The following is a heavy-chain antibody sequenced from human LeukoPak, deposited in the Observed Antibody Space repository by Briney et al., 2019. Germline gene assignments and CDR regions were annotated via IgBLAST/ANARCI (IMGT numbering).Heavy chain of an antibody. CDR2: IYYSGST. CDR1: GGSISSYY. CDR3: ARGMAPDYFDY. V-gene: IGHV4-59*01. J-gene: IGHJ4*02. Sequence: SETLSLTCTVSGGSISSYYWSWIRQPPGKGLEWIGYIYYSGSTNYNPSLKSRVTISVDTSKNQFSLKLSSVTAADTAVHYCARGMAPDYFDYWGQGTLVTVSS. D-gene: IGHD5-24*01.